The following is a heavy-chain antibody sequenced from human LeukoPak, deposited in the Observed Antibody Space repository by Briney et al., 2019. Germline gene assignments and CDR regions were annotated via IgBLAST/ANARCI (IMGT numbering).Heavy chain of an antibody. CDR1: GFTFSSYL. Sequence: GGSLRLSCAASGFTFSSYLMSWVRQAPGKGLEWVANIKQDRSEIYYVDSVKGRFTVSRDNAKNSLYLQMNSLRVEDTAIYYCTRVPSSGHSSAWGQGTLVTVSS. J-gene: IGHJ5*02. CDR2: IKQDRSEI. D-gene: IGHD6-19*01. V-gene: IGHV3-7*04. CDR3: TRVPSSGHSSA.